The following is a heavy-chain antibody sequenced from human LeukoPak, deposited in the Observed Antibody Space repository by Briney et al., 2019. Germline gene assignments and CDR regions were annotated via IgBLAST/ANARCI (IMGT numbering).Heavy chain of an antibody. CDR1: KFTFSDYY. V-gene: IGHV3-11*04. CDR2: ISSTSSTM. D-gene: IGHD3-10*01. CDR3: ARCGDGLPCDFDY. Sequence: GGSLRLSCAASKFTFSDYYMSWIRQAPGKGLGWVSYISSTSSTMYYADSVKGRFTISRDNAKNSLYLQMNSLRAEDTAIYYCARCGDGLPCDFDYWGQGTLVTVSS. J-gene: IGHJ4*02.